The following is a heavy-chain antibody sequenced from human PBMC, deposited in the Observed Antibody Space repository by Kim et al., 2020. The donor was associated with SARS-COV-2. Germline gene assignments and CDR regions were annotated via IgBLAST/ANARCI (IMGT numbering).Heavy chain of an antibody. CDR2: ISKFSDYI. D-gene: IGHD1-1*01. J-gene: IGHJ1*01. CDR3: ASSGPVGGTEYFPH. CDR1: GFSFSTSS. V-gene: IGHV3-21*01. Sequence: GGSLRLSCTTCGFSFSTSSMNWVRQAPGKGLEWVSSISKFSDYIYYADSVTGRITVSRDNAKGTVYLQLNSLTDEDTAVYYCASSGPVGGTEYFPHWGQGTLVTVSS.